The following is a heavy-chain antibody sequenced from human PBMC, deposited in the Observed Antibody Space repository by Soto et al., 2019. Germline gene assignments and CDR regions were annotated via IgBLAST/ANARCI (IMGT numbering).Heavy chain of an antibody. D-gene: IGHD2-8*01. CDR3: VHHGGVPYYHDF. CDR1: GGSLSSSSW. CDR2: IFYSGST. J-gene: IGHJ4*02. V-gene: IGHV4-4*02. Sequence: PSETLSLTCAVSGGSLSSSSWWSWVRQPPGKTLEWLGEIFYSGSTKYNPSRNSRVTISADQSKNDFSLRLSSVTAADTAVYYCVHHGGVPYYHDFWGQGMLVTVSS.